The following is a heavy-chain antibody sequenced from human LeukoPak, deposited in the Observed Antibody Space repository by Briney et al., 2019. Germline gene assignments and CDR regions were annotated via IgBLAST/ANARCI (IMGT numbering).Heavy chain of an antibody. Sequence: SETLSLTCTVSGGSISSYYWSWIRPPPGKGLEWIGYIYYSGSTNYNPSLKSRVTISVDTSKNQFSLKLSSVTAADTAVYYCARDADGWFDPWGQGTLVTVSS. CDR2: IYYSGST. CDR1: GGSISSYY. V-gene: IGHV4-59*01. D-gene: IGHD5-24*01. J-gene: IGHJ5*02. CDR3: ARDADGWFDP.